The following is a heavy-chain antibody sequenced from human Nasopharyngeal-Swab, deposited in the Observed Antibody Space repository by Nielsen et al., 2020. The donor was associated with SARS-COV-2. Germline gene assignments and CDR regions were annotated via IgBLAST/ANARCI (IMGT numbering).Heavy chain of an antibody. D-gene: IGHD3-22*01. CDR3: VRGGYYYDSSGYYRIDY. V-gene: IGHV3-21*01. Sequence: GESLKISCAASGFTFSSYSMNWVRQAPGKGLEWVSSISSSSSYIYYADSVKGRFTISRDNAKNSLYLQMNSLRAEDTAVYYCVRGGYYYDSSGYYRIDYWGQGTLVTVSS. CDR1: GFTFSSYS. CDR2: ISSSSSYI. J-gene: IGHJ4*02.